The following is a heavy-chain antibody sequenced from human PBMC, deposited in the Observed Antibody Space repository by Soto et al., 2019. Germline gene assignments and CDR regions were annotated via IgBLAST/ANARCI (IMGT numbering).Heavy chain of an antibody. Sequence: QVQLQQWGAGLLKPSETLSLTCAVYGGSFSGYYWSWIRQPPGKGLEWIGEINHSGSTNYNPSLKSRVTLSVDTSNNQFSLKLSSVTAADTDVYYCARGGVGYCSSTSCYERYYYYYMDVWGKGTTVTVSS. V-gene: IGHV4-34*01. CDR1: GGSFSGYY. CDR2: INHSGST. D-gene: IGHD2-2*01. CDR3: ARGGVGYCSSTSCYERYYYYYMDV. J-gene: IGHJ6*03.